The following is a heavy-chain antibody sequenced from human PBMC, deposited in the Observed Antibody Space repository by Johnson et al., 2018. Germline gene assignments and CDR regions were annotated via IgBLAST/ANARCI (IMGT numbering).Heavy chain of an antibody. J-gene: IGHJ6*02. D-gene: IGHD4-11*01. CDR1: GFTFSSYS. CDR2: ISSSSSYI. CDR3: AGDGDYSNGEDYYYYYGMDV. V-gene: IGHV3-21*04. Sequence: VQLVQSGGGLVKPGGSLRLSCAASGFTFSSYSMNWVRQAPGKGLEWVSSISSSSSYIYYADSVKGRFTISGDNAKNSLYLQMNSLRAEDTAVYYCAGDGDYSNGEDYYYYYGMDVWGQGTTVTVSS.